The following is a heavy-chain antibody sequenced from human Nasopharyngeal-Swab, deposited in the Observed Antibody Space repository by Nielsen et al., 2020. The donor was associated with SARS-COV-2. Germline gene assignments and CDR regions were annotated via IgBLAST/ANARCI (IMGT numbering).Heavy chain of an antibody. J-gene: IGHJ3*02. V-gene: IGHV3-74*01. Sequence: GESLKISCAASGFTFSSYWMHWVRQAPGRGLVWVSRINSDGSSTRYADSVKGRFTISRDNAKNTLYLQMNSLRAEDTAVYYCESMAFAIWGQWTMVTVSS. CDR2: INSDGSST. CDR1: GFTFSSYW. CDR3: ESMAFAI.